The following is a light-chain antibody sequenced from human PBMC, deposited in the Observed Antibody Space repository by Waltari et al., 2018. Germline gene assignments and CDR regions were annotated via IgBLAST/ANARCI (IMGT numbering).Light chain of an antibody. CDR3: HQYHIYPGT. CDR2: KAS. Sequence: DIQMTQSPSTLSASVGDRVTITCRASQSISTWLAWYHQRPGEAPNLLIYKASSLEGGVPSRFCGSGSGTEFTLTISSLQPDDFATYYCHQYHIYPGTFGQGTKVEIK. V-gene: IGKV1-5*03. J-gene: IGKJ1*01. CDR1: QSISTW.